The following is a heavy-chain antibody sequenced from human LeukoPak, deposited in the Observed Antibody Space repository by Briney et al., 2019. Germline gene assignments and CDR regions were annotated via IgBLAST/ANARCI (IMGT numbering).Heavy chain of an antibody. Sequence: PGGSLRLPCAASGFTLSSYAMHWVRQAPGKGLEYVSAISSNGGSTSYANSVKGRFTISRDNSKNTLYLQMGSLRAEDMAVYYCARFGESIPYYFDYWGQGTLVTVSS. CDR3: ARFGESIPYYFDY. V-gene: IGHV3-64*01. CDR1: GFTLSSYA. J-gene: IGHJ4*02. CDR2: ISSNGGST. D-gene: IGHD3-10*01.